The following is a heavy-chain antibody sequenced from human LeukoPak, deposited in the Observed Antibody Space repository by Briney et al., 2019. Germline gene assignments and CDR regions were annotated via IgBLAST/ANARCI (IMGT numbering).Heavy chain of an antibody. CDR1: GFTFSSYA. CDR3: AKGSGFGELFAYFDY. CDR2: MSGSGGRT. J-gene: IGHJ4*02. D-gene: IGHD3-10*01. V-gene: IGHV3-23*01. Sequence: GGSLRLSCAASGFTFSSYAMSWVRQGSGKGLGWGSAMSGSGGRTYYADSVKGRFTIPRDNSKNTLYLQMNSLRAEDTAVYYCAKGSGFGELFAYFDYWGQGTLVTVSS.